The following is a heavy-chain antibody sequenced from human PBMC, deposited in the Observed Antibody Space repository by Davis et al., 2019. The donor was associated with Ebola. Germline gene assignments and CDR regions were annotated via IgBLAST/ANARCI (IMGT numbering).Heavy chain of an antibody. CDR2: IYYTGST. J-gene: IGHJ4*02. Sequence: MPSETLSLTCTVSGGSISSNSYYWGWIRQPPGMGLEWFGRIYYTGSTNYNPSLKSRVTISVDTSKNQFSLKLSSVTAADTAVYYCARGPRDYYDSSGLDYWGQGTLVTVSS. CDR1: GGSISSNSYY. D-gene: IGHD3-22*01. CDR3: ARGPRDYYDSSGLDY. V-gene: IGHV4-39*07.